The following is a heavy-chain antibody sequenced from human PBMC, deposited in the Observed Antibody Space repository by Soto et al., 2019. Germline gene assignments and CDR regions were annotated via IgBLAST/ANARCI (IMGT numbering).Heavy chain of an antibody. CDR2: ISASNGNT. V-gene: IGHV1-18*01. CDR3: VRDLDGSGSYYTDY. CDR1: GYMFISYG. J-gene: IGHJ4*02. Sequence: ASVKVSFKASGYMFISYGINWVRQAPGQGLEWMGWISASNGNTKYAQNFQGRVTMTTDTSTSTAYMEMRSLRSDDTAVYYCVRDLDGSGSYYTDYWGPGTLVTVSS. D-gene: IGHD3-10*01.